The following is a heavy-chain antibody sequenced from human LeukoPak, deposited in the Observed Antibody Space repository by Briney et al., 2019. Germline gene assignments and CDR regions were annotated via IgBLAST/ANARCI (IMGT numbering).Heavy chain of an antibody. CDR1: GFTFSSYS. V-gene: IGHV3-21*01. J-gene: IGHJ6*02. Sequence: GGSPSLSCAASGFTFSSYSMNWVRQAPGKGLEWVSSISSISSYIYYADSVKGRFTISRDNAKNSLYLQMNSLRPEDTAVYYCARDIVATYYYGMDVWGQGTTVTVSS. CDR3: ARDIVATYYYGMDV. D-gene: IGHD5-12*01. CDR2: ISSISSYI.